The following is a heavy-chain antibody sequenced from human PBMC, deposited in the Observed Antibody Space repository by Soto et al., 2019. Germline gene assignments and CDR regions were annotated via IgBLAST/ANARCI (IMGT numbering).Heavy chain of an antibody. V-gene: IGHV1-8*01. CDR3: ARNAGAGTVSDY. J-gene: IGHJ4*02. D-gene: IGHD6-19*01. CDR2: MNPNSGNT. Sequence: ASVKVSCKASGYTLTSYDINWVRQATGQGLEWMGWMNPNSGNTGYAQKFQGRVTMTRNTSISTAYMELSSLRSEDTAVYYCARNAGAGTVSDYWGQGTLVTVS. CDR1: GYTLTSYD.